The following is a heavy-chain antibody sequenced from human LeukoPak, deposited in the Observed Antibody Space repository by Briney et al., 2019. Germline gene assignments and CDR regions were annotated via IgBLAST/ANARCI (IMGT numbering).Heavy chain of an antibody. CDR1: GFTFSSYW. V-gene: IGHV3-74*01. Sequence: PGGSLRLSCAASGFTFSSYWMHWVRQAPGKGLVWVSRINIDGNTSNYADSVKGRFTISRDNAKNAVYLQMNSLRVEDTAVYYCARASALATPPFGYWGQGTLVTVSS. CDR3: ARASALATPPFGY. D-gene: IGHD5-24*01. CDR2: INIDGNTS. J-gene: IGHJ4*02.